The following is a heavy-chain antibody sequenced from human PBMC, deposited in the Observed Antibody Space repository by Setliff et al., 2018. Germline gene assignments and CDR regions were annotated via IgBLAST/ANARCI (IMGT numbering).Heavy chain of an antibody. D-gene: IGHD7-27*01. CDR2: IYSSGST. J-gene: IGHJ4*02. CDR1: GGSISSYY. Sequence: SETLSLTCTVSGGSISSYYWSWIRQPAGEGLEWIGRIYSSGSTNYNPSLRSRVTMSVDTSKNHFSLNLTSVTAADTAVYYCARDTGDRAFDYLGQGTLVTVSS. V-gene: IGHV4-4*07. CDR3: ARDTGDRAFDY.